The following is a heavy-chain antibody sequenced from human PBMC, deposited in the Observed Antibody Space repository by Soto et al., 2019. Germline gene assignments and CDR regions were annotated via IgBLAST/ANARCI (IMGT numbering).Heavy chain of an antibody. V-gene: IGHV1-3*05. CDR2: FNPGSGDT. Sequence: QVQLVQSGAEEKQPGASVKISCKGSEYTFATSSLHWVRQAPGQRLEWMGWFNPGSGDTKFSQSLQGTVTFTSDTSATTVYMELRGLTSEDTGIYYCAKAGFWPRYFYGMDVWGQGTTVTVSS. CDR3: AKAGFWPRYFYGMDV. D-gene: IGHD5-12*01. CDR1: EYTFATSS. J-gene: IGHJ6*02.